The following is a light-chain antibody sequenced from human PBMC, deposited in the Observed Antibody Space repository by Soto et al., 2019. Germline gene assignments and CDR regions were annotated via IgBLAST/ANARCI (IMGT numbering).Light chain of an antibody. V-gene: IGLV1-44*01. CDR1: SSNIGSDT. CDR3: AAWDDSLNYV. Sequence: QSVLTQPPSASGTPGQRVTISCSGSSSNIGSDTVNWYQQLPRTAPKLLIYSNNQRPSRVPDRFSGSKSGTSASLAISGLQSEDEADYYCAAWDDSLNYVFGTGTKVTVL. CDR2: SNN. J-gene: IGLJ1*01.